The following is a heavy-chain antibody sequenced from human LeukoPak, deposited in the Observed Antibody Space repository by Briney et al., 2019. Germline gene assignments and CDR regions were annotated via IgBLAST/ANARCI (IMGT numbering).Heavy chain of an antibody. D-gene: IGHD3-10*01. CDR2: IYYSGST. Sequence: SETLSLTCTVSGGSISSSSYYWGWIRQPPGKGPEWIGSIYYSGSTYYNPSLKSRVTISVDTSKNQFSLKLSSVTAADTAVYYCARYGSGSPYFDYWGQGTLVTVSS. J-gene: IGHJ4*02. V-gene: IGHV4-39*07. CDR3: ARYGSGSPYFDY. CDR1: GGSISSSSYY.